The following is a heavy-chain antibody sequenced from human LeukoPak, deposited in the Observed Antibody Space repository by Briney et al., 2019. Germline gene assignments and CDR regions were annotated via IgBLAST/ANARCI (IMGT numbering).Heavy chain of an antibody. D-gene: IGHD7-27*01. CDR2: ISSSSSYI. J-gene: IGHJ6*03. CDR3: ARSGRHYYYMDV. Sequence: AGGSLRLSCAASGFTFSSYSMNWVRQAPGKGLEWVSSISSSSSYIYYADSVKGRFTISRDNAKNSLYLQMNSLRAEDTAVYYCARSGRHYYYMDVWGKGTTVTVSS. CDR1: GFTFSSYS. V-gene: IGHV3-21*01.